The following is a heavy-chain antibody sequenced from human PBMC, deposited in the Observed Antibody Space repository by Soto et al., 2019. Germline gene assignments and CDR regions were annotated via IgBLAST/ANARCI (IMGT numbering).Heavy chain of an antibody. CDR1: GFTFSNAW. CDR3: TTERLLWFGELSYNWFDP. V-gene: IGHV3-15*01. CDR2: IKSKTDGGTT. Sequence: EVQLVESGGGLVKPGGSLRLSCAASGFTFSNAWMSWVRQAPGKGLEWVGRIKSKTDGGTTDYAAPVKGRFTISRDXXNXTXSLQMNRLKTEDTAVYYCTTERLLWFGELSYNWFDPWGQGTLVTVSS. J-gene: IGHJ5*02. D-gene: IGHD3-10*01.